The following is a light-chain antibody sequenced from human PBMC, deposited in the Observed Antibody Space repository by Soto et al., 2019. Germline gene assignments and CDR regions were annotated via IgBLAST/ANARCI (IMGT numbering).Light chain of an antibody. Sequence: QSVLTQPASVSGSPGQSITISCTGTSSDVGGYNYVFWYQRHPGKAPKLMIYEVNNRPSGVSDRFSGSKSGNTASLTISGLQAEDEADYYCSSHTSSNTVVFGGGTKLTVL. CDR1: SSDVGGYNY. CDR2: EVN. CDR3: SSHTSSNTVV. V-gene: IGLV2-14*01. J-gene: IGLJ2*01.